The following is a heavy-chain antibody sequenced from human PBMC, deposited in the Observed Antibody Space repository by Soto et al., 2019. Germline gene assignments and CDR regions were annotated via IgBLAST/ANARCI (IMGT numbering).Heavy chain of an antibody. CDR3: AGTDYGDFEFDY. J-gene: IGHJ4*02. Sequence: TSETLSLTCTVSGGSISSYYWNWIRQSPGKGLEWIGNIYYSGSTNYNPSLKSRVIISIDTSKTQFSLKLTSVTAADTAVYYCAGTDYGDFEFDYWGQGALVTASS. CDR2: IYYSGST. D-gene: IGHD4-17*01. V-gene: IGHV4-59*01. CDR1: GGSISSYY.